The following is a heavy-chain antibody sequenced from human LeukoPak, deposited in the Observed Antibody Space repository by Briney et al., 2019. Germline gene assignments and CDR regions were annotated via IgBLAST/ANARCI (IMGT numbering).Heavy chain of an antibody. V-gene: IGHV4-61*02. CDR3: ARDLYSSGWYSPNDAFDI. D-gene: IGHD6-19*01. CDR2: IYTSGST. CDR1: GGSISSGSYY. J-gene: IGHJ3*02. Sequence: PSETLSLTCTVSGGSISSGSYYWSWIRQPAGKGLEWIGRIYTSGSTNYNPSLKSRVTISVDTSKNQFSLKLSSVTAADTAVYYCARDLYSSGWYSPNDAFDIWGRGTMVTVSS.